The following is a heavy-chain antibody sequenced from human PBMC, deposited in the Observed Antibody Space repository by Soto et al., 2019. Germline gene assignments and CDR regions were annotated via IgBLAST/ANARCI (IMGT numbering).Heavy chain of an antibody. CDR3: ARRGPGTYFDY. CDR2: ISGSGDST. D-gene: IGHD6-13*01. CDR1: GFTFSTYA. J-gene: IGHJ4*02. V-gene: IGHV3-23*01. Sequence: GGSLRLSCAASGFTFSTYAMSWVRQAPGRGLEWVSAISGSGDSTYYADSVKGRFTISRDNSKNTLYLQMNSLRAEDTAVYYCARRGPGTYFDYWGQGTLVTVS.